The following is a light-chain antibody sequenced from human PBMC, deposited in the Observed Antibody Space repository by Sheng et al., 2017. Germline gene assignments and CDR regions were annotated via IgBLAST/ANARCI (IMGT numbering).Light chain of an antibody. CDR1: QNIGYN. V-gene: IGKV3-15*01. Sequence: EVVVTQSPVTLSLSPGERASLSCRASQNIGYNLAWYQQKPGQAPRLLIYRASTRDTGIPARFSGSGSGTDFSLTITRLESDDFALYYCQQYNRSPLTFGPGDHSGDET. J-gene: IGKJ3*01. CDR2: RAS. CDR3: QQYNRSPLT.